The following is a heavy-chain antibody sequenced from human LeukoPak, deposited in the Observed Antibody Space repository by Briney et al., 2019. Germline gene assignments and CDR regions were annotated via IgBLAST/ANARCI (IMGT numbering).Heavy chain of an antibody. CDR2: IYYSGST. Sequence: SETLSLTCTVSGGSISSYYWSWIRQPPGKGLEWIGYIYYSGSTNYNPSLKSRVTISVDTSKNQLSLKLSSVTAADTAVYYCARDVAGNFHYWGQGTLVTVSS. V-gene: IGHV4-59*12. CDR3: ARDVAGNFHY. CDR1: GGSISSYY. J-gene: IGHJ4*02. D-gene: IGHD6-19*01.